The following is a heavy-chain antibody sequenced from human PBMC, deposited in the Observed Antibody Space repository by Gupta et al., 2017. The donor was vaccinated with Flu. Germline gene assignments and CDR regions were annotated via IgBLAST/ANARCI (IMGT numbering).Heavy chain of an antibody. Sequence: EVQLVESGGGLVQPGGSLRLSCAASGFTVSSNYMSWVRQAPGKGLEWVSVIYSGGSTYYADSVKGRFTISRDNSKNTLYLQMNSLRAEDTAVYYCARDSGYSTTGSLGAFDIWGQGTMVTVSS. CDR2: IYSGGST. CDR3: ARDSGYSTTGSLGAFDI. D-gene: IGHD5-18*01. CDR1: GFTVSSNY. J-gene: IGHJ3*02. V-gene: IGHV3-66*02.